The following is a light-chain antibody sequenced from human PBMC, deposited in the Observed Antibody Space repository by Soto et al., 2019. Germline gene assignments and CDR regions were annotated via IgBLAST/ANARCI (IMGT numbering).Light chain of an antibody. CDR2: KAS. CDR3: QHYNSYSEA. J-gene: IGKJ1*01. V-gene: IGKV1-5*03. CDR1: QSISSW. Sequence: DIQMTQSPSTLSAFIGDRVTITCRASQSISSWLAWYQQKPGKAPKLLIYKASTLKSGVPSRFSGSGSGTEFTLTISSLQPDDFATYYCQHYNSYSEAFGQGTKVDIK.